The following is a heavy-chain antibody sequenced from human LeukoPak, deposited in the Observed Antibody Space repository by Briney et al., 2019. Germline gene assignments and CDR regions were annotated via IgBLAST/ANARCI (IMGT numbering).Heavy chain of an antibody. D-gene: IGHD6-19*01. CDR1: GFTFSSYE. V-gene: IGHV3-48*03. CDR2: ISSSGSTI. CDR3: ARDWGSGWYGVFDY. Sequence: GGSLRLSCAASGFTFSSYEMNWVRQAPGKGLEWVSYISSSGSTIYYADSVKGRFTISRDNAKNSLYLQMNSLRAEDTALYYCARDWGSGWYGVFDYWGQGTLVTVSS. J-gene: IGHJ4*02.